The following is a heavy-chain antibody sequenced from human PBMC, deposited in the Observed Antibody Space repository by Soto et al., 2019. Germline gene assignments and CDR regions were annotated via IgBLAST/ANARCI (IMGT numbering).Heavy chain of an antibody. D-gene: IGHD3-10*01. V-gene: IGHV4-34*01. CDR3: ARDRADYYGSDNPYNGGFYDFDL. CDR1: GGSLSGNY. Sequence: QVLLQQWGAGLLKPSETLSLTCAVYGGSLSGNYWTWIRQPPGKGLEWIGNINHSGSTIYNPSLKGRVALAVCTSNNHFFLKLSSVTAADTAAYYCARDRADYYGSDNPYNGGFYDFDLWGQGTLATVSS. J-gene: IGHJ4*02. CDR2: INHSGST.